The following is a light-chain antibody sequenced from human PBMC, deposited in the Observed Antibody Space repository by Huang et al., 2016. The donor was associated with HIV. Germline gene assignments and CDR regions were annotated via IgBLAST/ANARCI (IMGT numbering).Light chain of an antibody. CDR3: QNYDSWPPLT. CDR2: GAS. V-gene: IGKV3-15*01. J-gene: IGKJ4*01. Sequence: EIVMTQSPATLSLSPGERATLSCRANQSLNSNLAWYQQKPGQAPRLLIYGASTRATGVPARFSGSGSGTEFTLTIGSLQSEDFAVYYCQNYDSWPPLTFGGGTKVDIK. CDR1: QSLNSN.